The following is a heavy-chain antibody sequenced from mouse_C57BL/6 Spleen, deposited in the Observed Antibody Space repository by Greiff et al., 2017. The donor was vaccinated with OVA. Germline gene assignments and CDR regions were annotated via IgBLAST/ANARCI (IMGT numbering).Heavy chain of an antibody. Sequence: VQLQQSGTVLARPGASVKMSCKTSGYTFTSYWMHWVKQRPGQGLEWIGAIYPGNSDTSYNQKFKGKAKLTAVTSASTAYMELSSLTNEDSAVYYCTTPYYYGSSYGYFDVWGTGTTVTVSS. CDR3: TTPYYYGSSYGYFDV. CDR1: GYTFTSYW. D-gene: IGHD1-1*01. V-gene: IGHV1-5*01. J-gene: IGHJ1*03. CDR2: IYPGNSDT.